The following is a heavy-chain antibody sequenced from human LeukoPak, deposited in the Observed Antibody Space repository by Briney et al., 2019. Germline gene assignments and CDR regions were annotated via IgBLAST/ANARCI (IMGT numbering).Heavy chain of an antibody. J-gene: IGHJ4*02. CDR3: ARDASLYYVDH. Sequence: PGGSLRLSCAVSGFPFSSYWMAWVRKAPGKGPVWVSRINTDGSNTDYADSVKGRFTISRDNAKNTLYLQMNSLTAEDTATCYCARDASLYYVDHWGQGTLVTVSS. D-gene: IGHD2-8*01. CDR1: GFPFSSYW. V-gene: IGHV3-74*01. CDR2: INTDGSNT.